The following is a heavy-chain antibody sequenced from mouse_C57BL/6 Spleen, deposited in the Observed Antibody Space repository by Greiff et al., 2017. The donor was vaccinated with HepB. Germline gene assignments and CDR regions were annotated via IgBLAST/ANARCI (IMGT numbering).Heavy chain of an antibody. V-gene: IGHV1-80*01. J-gene: IGHJ3*01. CDR2: IYPGDGDT. CDR3: ARGPTGPWFAY. D-gene: IGHD4-1*01. CDR1: GYAFSSYW. Sequence: VQLQESGAELVKPGASVKISCKASGYAFSSYWMNWVKQRPGKGLEWIGQIYPGDGDTNYNGKFKGKATLTADKSSSTAYMQLSSLTSEDSAVYFCARGPTGPWFAYWGQGTLVTVSA.